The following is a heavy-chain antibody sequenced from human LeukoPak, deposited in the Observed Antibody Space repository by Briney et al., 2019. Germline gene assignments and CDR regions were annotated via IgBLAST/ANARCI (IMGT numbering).Heavy chain of an antibody. V-gene: IGHV3-23*01. J-gene: IGHJ3*02. CDR3: AKMRGVDYAYPYAFDI. Sequence: GGSLRLSCVASGFTFSTYAMSWVRQAPGKGLEWVSAISGSGGSTYYADSVKGRFTISRDNSKNTLYLQMNSLRAEDTAVYYCAKMRGVDYAYPYAFDIWGQGTMVTVSS. CDR2: ISGSGGST. CDR1: GFTFSTYA. D-gene: IGHD4-17*01.